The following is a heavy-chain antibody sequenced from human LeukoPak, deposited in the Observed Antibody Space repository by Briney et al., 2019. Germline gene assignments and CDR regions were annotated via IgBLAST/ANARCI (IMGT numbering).Heavy chain of an antibody. Sequence: GGSLRLSCAASGFTIGPYAMYWVRHGPGRGIEWVSVIKADGSGTFYADSVRGRFTTSRDNSKNSLYLQMNSLTSEDTALYYCATWAFYHNLDVWGQGTTVIVSS. J-gene: IGHJ6*02. D-gene: IGHD2/OR15-2a*01. CDR3: ATWAFYHNLDV. V-gene: IGHV3-43*02. CDR2: IKADGSGT. CDR1: GFTIGPYA.